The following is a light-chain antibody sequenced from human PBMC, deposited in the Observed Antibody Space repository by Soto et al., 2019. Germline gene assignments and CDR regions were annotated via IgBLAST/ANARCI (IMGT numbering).Light chain of an antibody. V-gene: IGKV1-39*01. Sequence: DIEMTQSPSSLSASVGETITITCRASQSISSSLNWFQHSSGQPPKLLLFAASNLHAGVPPRFSGSRSGTSFSLTIRSLQPEDFATYYCQQSFNLPRTFGPGTRVEFK. CDR2: AAS. CDR1: QSISSS. J-gene: IGKJ1*01. CDR3: QQSFNLPRT.